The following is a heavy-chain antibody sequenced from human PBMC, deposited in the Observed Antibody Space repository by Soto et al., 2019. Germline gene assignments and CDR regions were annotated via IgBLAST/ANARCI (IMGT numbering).Heavy chain of an antibody. CDR3: LLGYCSGGSCPGHYYSMDV. Sequence: QVQLVQSGAEVKKPGSSVKVSCKASGGTFSSYTISWVRQAPGQGLEWMGRIIPILGIANYAQKFQGRVTSTADKSTSTAYMELSSLRSEDTAVYYCLLGYCSGGSCPGHYYSMDVWGKGTTVTVSS. CDR1: GGTFSSYT. V-gene: IGHV1-69*02. D-gene: IGHD2-15*01. J-gene: IGHJ6*03. CDR2: IIPILGIA.